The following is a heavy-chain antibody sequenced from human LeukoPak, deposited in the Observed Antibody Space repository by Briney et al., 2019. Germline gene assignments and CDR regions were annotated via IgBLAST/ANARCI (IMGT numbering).Heavy chain of an antibody. CDR3: TTGLTYFGVVIGAYYNEAFDI. CDR1: GFTFSNAWMNNAW. D-gene: IGHD3-3*01. V-gene: IGHV3-15*01. CDR2: IKSKTDGGTT. Sequence: GGSLRLSCAASGFTFSNAWMNNAWMSWVRQAPGKGLEWVGRIKSKTDGGTTDYAAPVKGRFTISRDDSKNTLYLQMNSLKTEDTAVYYCTTGLTYFGVVIGAYYNEAFDIWGQGTMVTVSS. J-gene: IGHJ3*02.